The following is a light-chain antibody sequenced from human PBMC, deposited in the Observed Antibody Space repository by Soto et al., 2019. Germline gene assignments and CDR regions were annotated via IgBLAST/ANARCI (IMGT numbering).Light chain of an antibody. V-gene: IGLV2-23*02. CDR1: SLDVGKYDL. J-gene: IGLJ1*01. Sequence: QSALTQPASVSGSPGQSVTISCTGTSLDVGKYDLVSWYQHFPGKAPKLMIFEVIRRPSGISDRFSGSKSGNTASLTISGLQAEDEADYYCCSYSLITPDVFGSGTKLTVL. CDR2: EVI. CDR3: CSYSLITPDV.